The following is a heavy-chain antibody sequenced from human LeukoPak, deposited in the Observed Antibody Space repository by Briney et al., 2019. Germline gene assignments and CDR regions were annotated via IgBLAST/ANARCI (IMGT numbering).Heavy chain of an antibody. CDR3: ARGVRYYFDY. Sequence: PSETLSLTCTVSGCSISSYYWSWIRQPPGKGLEWIGYIYYSGSTNYNPSLKSRVTISVDTSKNQFSLKLSSVTAADTAVYYCARGVRYYFDYWGQGTLVTVSS. CDR1: GCSISSYY. CDR2: IYYSGST. J-gene: IGHJ4*02. D-gene: IGHD4/OR15-4a*01. V-gene: IGHV4-59*01.